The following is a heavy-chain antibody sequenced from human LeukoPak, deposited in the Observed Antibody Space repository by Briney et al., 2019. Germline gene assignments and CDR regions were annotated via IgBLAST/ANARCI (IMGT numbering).Heavy chain of an antibody. V-gene: IGHV3-30*18. Sequence: GGSLRLSCAASGFTFSSYGMHWVRQAPGKGLEWVAVISYDGSNKYYADSVKGRFTISRDNSKNTLYLQMNSLRAEDTAVYYCAKDPKGADCGGDCSASYWGQGTLVTVSS. D-gene: IGHD2-21*02. J-gene: IGHJ4*02. CDR3: AKDPKGADCGGDCSASY. CDR2: ISYDGSNK. CDR1: GFTFSSYG.